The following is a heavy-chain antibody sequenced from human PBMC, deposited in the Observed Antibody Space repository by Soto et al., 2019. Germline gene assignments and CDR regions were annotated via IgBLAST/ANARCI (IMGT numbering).Heavy chain of an antibody. CDR1: GGSISNYY. CDR3: ARGITMKAEVKGGAPDKYYFDS. V-gene: IGHV4-59*12. Sequence: SETLSLTCTVSGGSISNYYWSWIRQPPGKGLEWIGFIYYSGSTNYNPSLKSRVTISVDTSKNQFSLKLRSVTAADTAVYYCARGITMKAEVKGGAPDKYYFDSWGQGGLVTVSS. D-gene: IGHD3-22*01. CDR2: IYYSGST. J-gene: IGHJ4*02.